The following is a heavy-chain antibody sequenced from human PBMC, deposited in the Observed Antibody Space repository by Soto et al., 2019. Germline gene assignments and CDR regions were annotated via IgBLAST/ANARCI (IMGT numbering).Heavy chain of an antibody. CDR2: MNPNSGNT. CDR1: GYTFTSYD. V-gene: IGHV1-8*01. D-gene: IGHD4-17*01. CDR3: GMTTVTAEAFDI. Sequence: ASVKVSCKASGYTFTSYDINWVRQATGQGLEWMGWMNPNSGNTGYAQKFQGRVTMTRNTSISTAYMELSSLRSEDTAVYYCGMTTVTAEAFDIWGQGTMVTVSS. J-gene: IGHJ3*02.